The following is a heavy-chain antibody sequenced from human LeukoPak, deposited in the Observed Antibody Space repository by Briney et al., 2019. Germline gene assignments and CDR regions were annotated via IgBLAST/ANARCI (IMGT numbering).Heavy chain of an antibody. V-gene: IGHV3-23*01. J-gene: IGHJ4*02. Sequence: GGSLRLSCAASGFTFSSYAMSWVRQAPGEGLEWVSAISGSIISTYYADSVKGRFTISRDNSKNTLSLQMNSLRAEDTAVYYCAKGAGSGSYYFNYWGQGTLVTVSS. CDR3: AKGAGSGSYYFNY. CDR1: GFTFSSYA. D-gene: IGHD3-10*01. CDR2: ISGSIIST.